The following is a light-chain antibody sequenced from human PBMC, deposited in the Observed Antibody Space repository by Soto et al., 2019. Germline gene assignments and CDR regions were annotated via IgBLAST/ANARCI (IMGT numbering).Light chain of an antibody. CDR2: DVS. J-gene: IGLJ1*01. CDR1: SSDVGGYNY. Sequence: QCVLTQPRSVSGSPGQSVTISCTGTSSDVGGYNYVSWYQQHPGKAPKLMIYDVSKRPSGVPDRFSGSKSGNTASLTISGLQAEDEADYYCCSYAGSYTSPYVFGTGTKVTVL. CDR3: CSYAGSYTSPYV. V-gene: IGLV2-11*01.